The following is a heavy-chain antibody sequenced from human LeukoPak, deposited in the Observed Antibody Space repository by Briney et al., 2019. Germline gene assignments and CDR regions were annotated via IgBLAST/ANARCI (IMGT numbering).Heavy chain of an antibody. D-gene: IGHD2-15*01. Sequence: SETLSLTCTVSGGSISSGSYYWSWIRQPAGKGLEWIGRIYTSGSTNYNPSLKSRVTISVDTSKNQFSLKLSSVTAADTAVYYCARDNCSGGSCYSSDYWGQGTLVTVSS. J-gene: IGHJ4*02. CDR1: GGSISSGSYY. CDR2: IYTSGST. CDR3: ARDNCSGGSCYSSDY. V-gene: IGHV4-61*02.